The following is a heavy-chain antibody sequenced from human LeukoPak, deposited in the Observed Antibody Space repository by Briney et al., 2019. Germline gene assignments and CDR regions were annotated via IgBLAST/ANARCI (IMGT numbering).Heavy chain of an antibody. CDR2: ISSSSSYI. J-gene: IGHJ6*02. CDR3: ARTSSSWSYYCYYGMDV. V-gene: IGHV3-21*01. CDR1: GFTFSSYS. D-gene: IGHD6-13*01. Sequence: GGSLRLSCAASGFTFSSYSMNWVRQAPGKGLEWVSSISSSSSYIYYADSVKGRFTISRDNAKNSLYLQMNSLRAEDTAVYYCARTSSSWSYYCYYGMDVWGQGTTVTVSS.